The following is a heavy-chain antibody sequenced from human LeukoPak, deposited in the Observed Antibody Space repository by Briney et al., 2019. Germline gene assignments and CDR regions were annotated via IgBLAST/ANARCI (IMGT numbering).Heavy chain of an antibody. CDR1: GYTFTSYG. D-gene: IGHD5-12*01. CDR2: ICAYNGNT. Sequence: ASVKVSCKASGYTFTSYGISWVRQAPGQGLEWMGWICAYNGNTNYAQKLQGRVTMTTDTSTSTAYMELRSLRSDDTAVYYCARDGDIVATLGVDYWGQGTLVTVSS. V-gene: IGHV1-18*01. J-gene: IGHJ4*02. CDR3: ARDGDIVATLGVDY.